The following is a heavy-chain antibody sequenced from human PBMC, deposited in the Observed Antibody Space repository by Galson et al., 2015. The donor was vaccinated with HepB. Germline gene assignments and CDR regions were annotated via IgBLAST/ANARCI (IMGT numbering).Heavy chain of an antibody. J-gene: IGHJ5*02. D-gene: IGHD5-18*01. Sequence: QSGAEVKKPGESLKISCKGSGYRFTNYWFAWVRQMPGKGLEWMGIIYPGDSDTRYSPSFQGQVTISADKSISTAYLQWSSLKASDTAMYYCAALSYRGYSYGYDWFDPWGQGTLVIVSS. CDR3: AALSYRGYSYGYDWFDP. CDR1: GYRFTNYW. V-gene: IGHV5-51*01. CDR2: IYPGDSDT.